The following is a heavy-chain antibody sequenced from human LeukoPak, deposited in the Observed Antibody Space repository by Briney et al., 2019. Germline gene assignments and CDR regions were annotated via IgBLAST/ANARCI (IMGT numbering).Heavy chain of an antibody. V-gene: IGHV5-51*01. D-gene: IGHD1-26*01. CDR1: GYSFTSYW. Sequence: GESLKISCKGSGYSFTSYWIGWVRQLPGKGLEWMGIIYPGDSDTRYSPSFQGQVTISADKSISTAYLQWSSLKASDTAMYYCASSGGPIVGAHRGWGYWGQGTLVTVSS. CDR2: IYPGDSDT. CDR3: ASSGGPIVGAHRGWGY. J-gene: IGHJ4*02.